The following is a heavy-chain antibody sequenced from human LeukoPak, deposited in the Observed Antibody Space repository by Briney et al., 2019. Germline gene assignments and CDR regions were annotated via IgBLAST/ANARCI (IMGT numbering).Heavy chain of an antibody. V-gene: IGHV3-30*04. CDR3: AKVDSGTTQDYYMDV. D-gene: IGHD1-1*01. Sequence: GGSLRLSCAASGFTFSSYAMHWVRQAPGKGLEWVALISYDGSNKHFADSVKGRFTISRDNAKNSLYLQMNSLRAEDTAVYYCAKVDSGTTQDYYMDVWGKGTTVTVSS. J-gene: IGHJ6*03. CDR1: GFTFSSYA. CDR2: ISYDGSNK.